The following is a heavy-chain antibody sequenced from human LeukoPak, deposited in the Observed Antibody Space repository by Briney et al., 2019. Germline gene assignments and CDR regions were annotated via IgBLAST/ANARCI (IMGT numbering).Heavy chain of an antibody. CDR3: ARRYGSGSYCNFDY. CDR2: INHSGST. J-gene: IGHJ4*02. D-gene: IGHD3-10*01. V-gene: IGHV4-34*01. Sequence: SETLSLTCAVYGGSFSGYYWSWIRQPPGKGLEWIGEINHSGSTNYNPSLKSRVTISVDTSKNQFSLKLSSVTAADTAVYYCARRYGSGSYCNFDYWGQGTLVTVSS. CDR1: GGSFSGYY.